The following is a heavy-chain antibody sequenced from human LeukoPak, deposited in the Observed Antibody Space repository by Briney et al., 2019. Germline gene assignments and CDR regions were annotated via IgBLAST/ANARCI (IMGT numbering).Heavy chain of an antibody. Sequence: GESLRLSCAASGFTFSSYSMNWVRQAPGKGLEWVSSISGSSSYINYADSVKGRFAISRDNAQNSLFLQLNSLRAEDTAVYYCARDPYSSGWYKDAFDIWGQGTMVTVSS. V-gene: IGHV3-21*01. D-gene: IGHD6-19*01. CDR2: ISGSSSYI. CDR1: GFTFSSYS. CDR3: ARDPYSSGWYKDAFDI. J-gene: IGHJ3*02.